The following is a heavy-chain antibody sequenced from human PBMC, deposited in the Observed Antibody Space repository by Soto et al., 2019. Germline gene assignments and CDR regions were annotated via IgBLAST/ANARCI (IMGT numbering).Heavy chain of an antibody. D-gene: IGHD6-13*01. J-gene: IGHJ6*03. V-gene: IGHV3-33*01. CDR3: ARVPGIAAAPGGYYYYLDV. Sequence: QVQLVESGGGVVQPGRSLRLSCAASGFTFSSYGMHWVRQAPGKGLEWVAVIWYDGSNKYYADSVKGRFTISRDNSKNTLYLQMSSLRAEDTAVYYCARVPGIAAAPGGYYYYLDVWGKGTTVTVSS. CDR2: IWYDGSNK. CDR1: GFTFSSYG.